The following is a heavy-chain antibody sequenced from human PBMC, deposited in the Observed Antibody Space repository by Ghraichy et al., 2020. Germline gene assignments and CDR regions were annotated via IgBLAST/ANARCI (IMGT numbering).Heavy chain of an antibody. J-gene: IGHJ4*02. CDR1: GGSISSGDYY. V-gene: IGHV4-30-4*01. D-gene: IGHD3-9*01. Sequence: AETLSLTCTVSGGSISSGDYYWSWIRQPPGKGLEWIGYIYYSGSTYYNPSLKSRVTISVDTSKNQFSLKLSSVTAADTAVYYCASQYYDILTGYYPDYWGQGTLVTVSS. CDR3: ASQYYDILTGYYPDY. CDR2: IYYSGST.